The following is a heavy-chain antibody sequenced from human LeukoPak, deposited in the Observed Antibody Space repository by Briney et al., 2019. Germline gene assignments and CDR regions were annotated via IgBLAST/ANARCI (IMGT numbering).Heavy chain of an antibody. V-gene: IGHV3-53*01. CDR1: GFTVSSNY. D-gene: IGHD2-21*01. CDR3: ASKGQYCGTLTCKDY. J-gene: IGHJ4*02. Sequence: PGGSLRLSCAASGFTVSSNYMSWVRQAPGKGLECVSLIYGGGSTYYADSVKGRFTISRDNSKNTIFLQLTSLRVEDTAVYYCASKGQYCGTLTCKDYWSRGTLVTVSS. CDR2: IYGGGST.